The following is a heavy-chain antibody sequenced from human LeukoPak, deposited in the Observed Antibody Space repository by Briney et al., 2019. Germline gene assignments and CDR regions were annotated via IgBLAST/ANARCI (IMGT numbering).Heavy chain of an antibody. V-gene: IGHV4-39*01. Sequence: SETLSLTCTVSADSITSSSYYWGWVRQPPGKGLEWIGSVSYSGSTYYNPSLKSRVTISVDTSKNQFSLRIISVTAADTAVYYCARGLTVAATAYWGQGTLVTVSS. D-gene: IGHD6-19*01. CDR3: ARGLTVAATAY. J-gene: IGHJ4*02. CDR1: ADSITSSSYY. CDR2: VSYSGST.